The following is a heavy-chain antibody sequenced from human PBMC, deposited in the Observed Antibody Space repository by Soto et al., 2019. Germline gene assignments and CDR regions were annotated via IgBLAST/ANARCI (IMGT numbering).Heavy chain of an antibody. V-gene: IGHV3-9*01. D-gene: IGHD3-10*01. Sequence: GGSLRLSCAASGFTFDDYAMHWVRQAPGKGLEWVSGISWNSGTIGYADSVQGRFTISRDNAKNSLYLQMNSLRAEDTALYYCAKDMQGVRPSPYYYYMDVWGKGTTVTVSS. CDR2: ISWNSGTI. CDR1: GFTFDDYA. J-gene: IGHJ6*03. CDR3: AKDMQGVRPSPYYYYMDV.